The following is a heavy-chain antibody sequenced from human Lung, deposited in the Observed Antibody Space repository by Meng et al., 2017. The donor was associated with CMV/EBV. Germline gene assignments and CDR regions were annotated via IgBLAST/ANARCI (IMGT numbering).Heavy chain of an antibody. J-gene: IGHJ4*02. D-gene: IGHD3-10*01. V-gene: IGHV4-38-2*02. CDR3: ARGIYGSVDY. CDR2: SYHSGST. Sequence: SETLSLTCTVSGYSISSGYYWGWLRQPPGKGLEWIGSSYHSGSTYYNPSLKSRLTISIDTSKNQLSLRLSSVTAADTAVYYCARGIYGSVDYWGQGTLVTVSS. CDR1: GYSISSGYY.